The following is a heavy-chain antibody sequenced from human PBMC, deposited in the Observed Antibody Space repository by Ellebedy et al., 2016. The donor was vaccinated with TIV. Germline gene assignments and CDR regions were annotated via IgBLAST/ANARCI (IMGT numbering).Heavy chain of an antibody. Sequence: GGSLRLSCAASGFTFSSYAMHWVRQAPGKGLEWVAVISYDGSNKYYADSVKGRFTISRDNSKNTLYLQMNSLRAEDTAVYYCARDARGGYDILTGGPAYGMDVWGQGTTVTVSS. CDR2: ISYDGSNK. V-gene: IGHV3-30*01. CDR3: ARDARGGYDILTGGPAYGMDV. J-gene: IGHJ6*02. D-gene: IGHD3-9*01. CDR1: GFTFSSYA.